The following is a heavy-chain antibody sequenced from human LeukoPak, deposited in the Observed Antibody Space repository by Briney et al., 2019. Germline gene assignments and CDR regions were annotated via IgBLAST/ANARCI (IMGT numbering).Heavy chain of an antibody. CDR3: ARDVMAVPYYYYGMDV. CDR2: ISGSGGST. V-gene: IGHV3-23*01. D-gene: IGHD5-24*01. J-gene: IGHJ6*02. CDR1: GFTFSSYA. Sequence: SGGSLRLSCAASGFTFSSYAMSWVRQAPGKGLEWVSAISGSGGSTYYADSVKGRFTISRDNSKNTLYLQMNSLRAEDTAVYYCARDVMAVPYYYYGMDVWGQGTTVTVSS.